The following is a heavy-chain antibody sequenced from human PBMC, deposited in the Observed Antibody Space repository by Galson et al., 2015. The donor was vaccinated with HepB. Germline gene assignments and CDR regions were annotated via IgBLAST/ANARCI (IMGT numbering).Heavy chain of an antibody. V-gene: IGHV3-23*01. Sequence: SLRLSCAASEFTFSNYAMSWARQAPGKGLEWVSSISGSGDSTYYADSVKGRFTISRDNSNNTLYLQMNSLRAEDTAVYYCAKVAGVGYDLLYYFDYWGQGTLVPVSS. J-gene: IGHJ4*02. CDR3: AKVAGVGYDLLYYFDY. D-gene: IGHD5-12*01. CDR1: EFTFSNYA. CDR2: ISGSGDST.